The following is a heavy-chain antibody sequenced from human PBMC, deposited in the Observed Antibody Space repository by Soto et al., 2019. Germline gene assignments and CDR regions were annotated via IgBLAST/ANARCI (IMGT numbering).Heavy chain of an antibody. CDR2: ISSSSSYI. V-gene: IGHV3-21*01. CDR3: ARPGRPGTDMVKGHFDY. J-gene: IGHJ4*02. CDR1: GFTFSSYS. Sequence: EVQLVESGGGLVKPGGSLRLSCEASGFTFSSYSMNWVRQAPGKGLEWVSSISSSSSYIYYADSVKGRFTISRDNAKNSLYLQMNRLRAEDTAVYYCARPGRPGTDMVKGHFDYWGQGTLVTVSS. D-gene: IGHD5-18*01.